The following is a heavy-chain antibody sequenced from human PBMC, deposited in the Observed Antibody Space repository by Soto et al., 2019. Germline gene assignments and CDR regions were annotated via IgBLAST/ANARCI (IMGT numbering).Heavy chain of an antibody. V-gene: IGHV3-33*01. CDR2: IWHDGSNK. CDR3: VGDQGFGVWNGMDG. CDR1: GFTFINFA. D-gene: IGHD3-16*01. Sequence: QVQLVESGGGVVQPGGSLRLSCAASGFTFINFAMHWVRQAPGKGLEWVAVIWHDGSNKYYADSVEGRFTISRDNFKRTLYLQMDSLRVEDTAVYYGVGDQGFGVWNGMDGWGKGTTVTVSS. J-gene: IGHJ6*04.